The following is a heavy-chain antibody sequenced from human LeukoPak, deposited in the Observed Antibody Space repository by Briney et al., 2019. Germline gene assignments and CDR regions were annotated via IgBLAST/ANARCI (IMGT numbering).Heavy chain of an antibody. Sequence: GGSLRLSCAASGFTFSSYAMSWVRQAPGKGLEWVSAISGSGDNTYSADSVKGRFTISRDNSKNTLSLQMNSLRAEDTAVYYCAKEGYYDSSGYNFHSYFDCWGQGTLVTVSS. D-gene: IGHD3-22*01. J-gene: IGHJ4*02. V-gene: IGHV3-23*01. CDR1: GFTFSSYA. CDR3: AKEGYYDSSGYNFHSYFDC. CDR2: ISGSGDNT.